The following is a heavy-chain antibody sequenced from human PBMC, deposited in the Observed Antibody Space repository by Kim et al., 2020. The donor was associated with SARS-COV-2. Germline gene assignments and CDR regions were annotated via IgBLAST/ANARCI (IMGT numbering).Heavy chain of an antibody. J-gene: IGHJ4*02. CDR2: ISGSGGST. CDR3: AKDILTGYYLPTGAFDD. CDR1: GFTFSSYA. D-gene: IGHD3-9*01. V-gene: IGHV3-23*01. Sequence: GGSLRLSCAASGFTFSSYAMSWVRQAPGKGLEWVSAISGSGGSTYYADSVKGRFTISRDNSKNTLYLQMNSLRAEDMAVYYCAKDILTGYYLPTGAFDDPGQGTLVTVSP.